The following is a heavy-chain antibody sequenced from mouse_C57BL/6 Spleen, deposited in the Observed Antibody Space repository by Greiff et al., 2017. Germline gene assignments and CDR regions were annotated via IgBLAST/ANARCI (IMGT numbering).Heavy chain of an antibody. CDR2: IDPEDGET. J-gene: IGHJ4*01. D-gene: IGHD2-3*01. CDR1: GFNIKDYY. Sequence: VHVKQSGAELVKPGASVKLSCTASGFNIKDYYMHWVKQRTEQGLEWIGGIDPEDGETKYAPKFQGKATITADTSSNTAYLQLSSLTSEDTAVYYCASDGGGSSMDYWGQGTSVTVSS. CDR3: ASDGGGSSMDY. V-gene: IGHV14-2*01.